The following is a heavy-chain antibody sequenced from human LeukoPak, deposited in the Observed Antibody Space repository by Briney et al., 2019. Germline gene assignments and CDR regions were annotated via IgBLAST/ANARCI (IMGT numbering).Heavy chain of an antibody. V-gene: IGHV1-69*04. D-gene: IGHD3-10*01. CDR3: ARDRTYGSGSSHGFDP. CDR2: IIPILGIA. J-gene: IGHJ5*02. Sequence: ASVKVSCKASGGTFSSYAISWVRQAPGQGLEWMGRIIPILGIANYAQKFQGRVTITADKSTSTAYMELSSLRSEDTAVYYCARDRTYGSGSSHGFDPWAREPWSPSPQ. CDR1: GGTFSSYA.